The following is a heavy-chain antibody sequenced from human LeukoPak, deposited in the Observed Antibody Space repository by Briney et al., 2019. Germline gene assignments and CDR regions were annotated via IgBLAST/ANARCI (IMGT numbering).Heavy chain of an antibody. CDR3: ASPISSTDPYYYYGMDV. CDR2: IDPSDSYT. J-gene: IGHJ6*02. Sequence: PGGSLRLSCKGSGYSFTSYWISWVRQMPGKGLEWMGRIDPSDSYTNHSPSFQGHVTISADKSISTAYLQWSSLKASDTAMYYCASPISSTDPYYYYGMDVWGQGTTVTVSS. D-gene: IGHD3-3*02. V-gene: IGHV5-10-1*01. CDR1: GYSFTSYW.